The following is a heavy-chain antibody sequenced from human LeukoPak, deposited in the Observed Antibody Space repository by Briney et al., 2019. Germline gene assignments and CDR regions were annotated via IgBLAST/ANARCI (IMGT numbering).Heavy chain of an antibody. V-gene: IGHV4-34*01. J-gene: IGHJ4*02. CDR2: INHSGST. CDR1: GGSFSGYY. D-gene: IGHD2-2*01. Sequence: SETLSLTCAVYGGSFSGYYWSWIRQPPGKGLEWIGEINHSGSTNYNPSLKSRVTISVDTSKNQFSLKLSSVTAADTAVYYCASESSVVPPAPVHYWGRGTVVTVSS. CDR3: ASESSVVPPAPVHY.